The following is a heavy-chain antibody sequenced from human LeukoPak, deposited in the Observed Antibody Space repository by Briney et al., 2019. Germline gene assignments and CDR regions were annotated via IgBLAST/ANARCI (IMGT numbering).Heavy chain of an antibody. CDR1: GFTFSSYA. Sequence: GGSLRLSCAASGFTFSSYAMSWVRQAPGKGLEWVSAISGSGGSTYYADSVKGRFTISRDNSKNTLYLQMNSLRAEDTAVYYCAKAGIGADGAGFLCEYWGQGTLVTVSS. CDR3: AKAGIGADGAGFLCEY. CDR2: ISGSGGST. D-gene: IGHD1-1*01. V-gene: IGHV3-23*01. J-gene: IGHJ4*02.